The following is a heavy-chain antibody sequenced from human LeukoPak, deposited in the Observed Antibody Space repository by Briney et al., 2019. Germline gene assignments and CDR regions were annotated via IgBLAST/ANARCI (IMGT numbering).Heavy chain of an antibody. CDR2: ISAYNGNT. CDR1: GYTFTSYG. J-gene: IGHJ3*02. V-gene: IGHV1-18*01. Sequence: GASVKVSCKASGYTFTSYGISWVRQAPGQGLEWMGWISAYNGNTNYAQKLQGRVTMTTDTSTSTAYMELRSLRSDDTAVYYCARVAYYYDSRGYGAFDIWGQGTMVTVSS. D-gene: IGHD3-22*01. CDR3: ARVAYYYDSRGYGAFDI.